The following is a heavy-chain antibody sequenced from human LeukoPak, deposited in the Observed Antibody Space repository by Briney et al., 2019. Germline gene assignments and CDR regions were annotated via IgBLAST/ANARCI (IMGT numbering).Heavy chain of an antibody. CDR3: ARRLTGYSSSWYSGYWYFDL. V-gene: IGHV4-59*08. CDR1: GGSISSYY. CDR2: IYYSGST. Sequence: PSETLSLTCTVSGGSISSYYWSWIRQPPGKGLGWIGYIYYSGSTNYNPSLKSRVTISVDTSKNQFSLKLSSVTAADTAVYYCARRLTGYSSSWYSGYWYFDLWGRGTLVTVPS. D-gene: IGHD6-13*01. J-gene: IGHJ2*01.